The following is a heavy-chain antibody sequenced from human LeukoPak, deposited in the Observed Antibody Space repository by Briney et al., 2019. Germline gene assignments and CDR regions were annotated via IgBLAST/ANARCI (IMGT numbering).Heavy chain of an antibody. CDR1: GFTFSHYA. J-gene: IGHJ3*02. Sequence: GGSLRLSCAASGFTFSHYAMHWVAQAPGKGLDWVAVISYDGTNKYYADSVKGRFTISRDNSKNTLSLQMNSLRAEDTAVYYCAKGGYYASSGSYAFDIWGQGTVVTVSS. V-gene: IGHV3-30*18. CDR3: AKGGYYASSGSYAFDI. CDR2: ISYDGTNK. D-gene: IGHD3-22*01.